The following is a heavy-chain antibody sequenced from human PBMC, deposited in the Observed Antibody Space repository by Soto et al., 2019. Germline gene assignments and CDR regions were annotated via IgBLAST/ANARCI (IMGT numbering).Heavy chain of an antibody. CDR3: ARDVVLCDGGRCYGVPLDF. CDR2: SQSGGPT. Sequence: EVQLVESGGGLVQPGGSLRLSCAASGFTVSSKYMSWVRQAPGKGLEWVALSQSGGPTYYADSVKGSFTISRDTTENTGHLQMDSRRADDTSVYYCARDVVLCDGGRCYGVPLDFWGKATTVTVSS. V-gene: IGHV3-66*01. J-gene: IGHJ6*04. CDR1: GFTVSSKY. D-gene: IGHD2-15*01.